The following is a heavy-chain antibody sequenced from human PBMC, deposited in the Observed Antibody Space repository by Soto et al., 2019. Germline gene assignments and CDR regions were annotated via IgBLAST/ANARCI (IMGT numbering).Heavy chain of an antibody. Sequence: PSEALSITCAISGYRFSLNRAAWTWIRQSPSRGLEWLGRTYYRSKWYNDYAVSVKSRITINPDTSKNQFSLQLNSVTPEDTAVYYCAREECSSTSCYTTIGMDVWGQGTTVTVSS. J-gene: IGHJ6*02. CDR1: GYRFSLNRAA. CDR2: TYYRSKWYN. V-gene: IGHV6-1*01. CDR3: AREECSSTSCYTTIGMDV. D-gene: IGHD2-2*02.